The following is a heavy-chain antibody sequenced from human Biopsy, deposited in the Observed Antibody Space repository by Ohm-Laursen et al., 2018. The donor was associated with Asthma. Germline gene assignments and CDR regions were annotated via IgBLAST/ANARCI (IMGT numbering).Heavy chain of an antibody. CDR2: LIPVLGTP. CDR3: ARGYSGSDRIVYYYSGLEV. J-gene: IGHJ6*02. CDR1: GDSFSNYA. Sequence: SSVKVSCNASGDSFSNYAISWVRQAPGQGLEWMGGLIPVLGTPDHAQMFEGRVTITVDESTSTAYMELSSLSSEDTAVYYCARGYSGSDRIVYYYSGLEVWGQGTTVTVSS. D-gene: IGHD5-12*01. V-gene: IGHV1-69*01.